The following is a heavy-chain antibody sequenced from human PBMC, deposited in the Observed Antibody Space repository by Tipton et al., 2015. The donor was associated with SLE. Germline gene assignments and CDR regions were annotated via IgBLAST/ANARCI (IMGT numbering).Heavy chain of an antibody. CDR3: FKLGYCSGGSCHPRAFDI. D-gene: IGHD2-15*01. CDR1: GFTFSSYS. CDR2: ISSSSSYI. V-gene: IGHV3-21*01. Sequence: SGFTFSSYSMNWVRQAPGKGLEWVSSISSSSSYIYYADSVKGRFTISRDNAKNSLYPQMNSLRAEDTAVYYCFKLGYCSGGSCHPRAFDIWGQGTMVTVSS. J-gene: IGHJ3*02.